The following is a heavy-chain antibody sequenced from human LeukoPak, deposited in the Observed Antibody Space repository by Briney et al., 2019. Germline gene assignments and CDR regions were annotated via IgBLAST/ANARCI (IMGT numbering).Heavy chain of an antibody. V-gene: IGHV3-11*01. CDR1: GFTFSDYC. D-gene: IGHD6-13*01. CDR2: ISSSGSTI. CDR3: ASDSSSWLKVDY. J-gene: IGHJ4*02. Sequence: GGSLRLSCAASGFTFSDYCMSWIRQAPGKGLEWVSYISSSGSTIYYADSVKGRFTISRDNAKNSLYLQMNSLRAEDTAVYYWASDSSSWLKVDYWGQGTLVTVSS.